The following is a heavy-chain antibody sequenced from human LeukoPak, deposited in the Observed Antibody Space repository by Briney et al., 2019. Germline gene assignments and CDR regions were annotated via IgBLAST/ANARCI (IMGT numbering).Heavy chain of an antibody. CDR3: ASAYDRSGYLTGFDH. CDR2: IYYSGST. D-gene: IGHD3-22*01. CDR1: GGSFSSGEYY. V-gene: IGHV4-30-4*08. J-gene: IGHJ5*02. Sequence: PSETLSLTCTVSGGSFSSGEYYWVWLRQPPGMGRESIGYIYYSGSTYYNPSLKSRVIISVDTSKNQFSLKLSSVTAADTAVYYCASAYDRSGYLTGFDHRGQGTLVTVSS.